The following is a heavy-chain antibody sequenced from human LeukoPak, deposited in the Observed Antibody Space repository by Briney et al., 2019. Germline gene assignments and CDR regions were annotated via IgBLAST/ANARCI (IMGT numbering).Heavy chain of an antibody. D-gene: IGHD3-3*01. CDR3: TGYDFWSGWDA. CDR2: IRSKAYGGTT. CDR1: GFTFGDYA. V-gene: IGHV3-49*04. Sequence: GGSLRLSCTASGFTFGDYAMSWVRQAPGKGLEWVGFIRSKAYGGTTEYAASVKGRFTISRDDSKSIAYLQMNSLKTEDTAVYYCTGYDFWSGWDAWGKGTTVTVSS. J-gene: IGHJ6*04.